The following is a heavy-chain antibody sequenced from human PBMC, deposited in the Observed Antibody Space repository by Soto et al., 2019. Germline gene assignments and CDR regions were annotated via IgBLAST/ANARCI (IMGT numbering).Heavy chain of an antibody. CDR2: IYYSGST. D-gene: IGHD6-19*01. J-gene: IGHJ5*02. CDR1: GGSISSGGYY. CDR3: AREAVAGTGWFDP. Sequence: KASETLSLTCTVSGGSISSGGYYWSWIRQHPGKGLEWIGYIYYSGSTHYNPSLKSRVTISVDTSKNQFSLKLSSVTAADTAVYYCAREAVAGTGWFDPWGQGTLVTVSS. V-gene: IGHV4-31*03.